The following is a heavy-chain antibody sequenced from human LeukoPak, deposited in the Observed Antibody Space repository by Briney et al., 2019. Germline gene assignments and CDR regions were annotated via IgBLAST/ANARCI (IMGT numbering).Heavy chain of an antibody. CDR2: ISSSSSYI. CDR1: GFTISSYS. D-gene: IGHD6-19*01. CDR3: ARDRIAVAGWFDP. V-gene: IGHV3-21*01. J-gene: IGHJ5*02. Sequence: GVSLRLSCAASGFTISSYSMNWVRQAPGKGLEWVSSISSSSSYIYYADSVKGRFTISRDNAKNSLYLQMNSLRAEDTAVYYCARDRIAVAGWFDPWGQGTLVTVSS.